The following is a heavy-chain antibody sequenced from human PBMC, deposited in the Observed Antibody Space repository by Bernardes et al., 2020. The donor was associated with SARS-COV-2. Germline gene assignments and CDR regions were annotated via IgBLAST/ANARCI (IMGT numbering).Heavy chain of an antibody. CDR2: IYYSGST. D-gene: IGHD3-3*01. V-gene: IGHV4-39*01. J-gene: IGHJ5*02. CDR1: GGSISSSSYY. Sequence: SETLSLTCTVSGGSISSSSYYWGWIRQPPGKGLEWIGSIYYSGSTYYNPSLKSRVTISVDTSKNQFSLKLSSVTAADTAVYYCARGGVLEWFDPWGQGTLVTVSS. CDR3: ARGGVLEWFDP.